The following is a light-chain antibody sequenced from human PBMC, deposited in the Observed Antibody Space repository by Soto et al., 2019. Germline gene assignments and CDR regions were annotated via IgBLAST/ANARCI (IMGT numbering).Light chain of an antibody. CDR3: QQCGSSPET. CDR2: GAS. J-gene: IGKJ1*01. Sequence: EIVLTQSPGTLSLSPGERATLSCRASQSVSSNLAWYQQNPGQAPRLLIYGASTRATAIPARFSGSGSGTDFTLTISRLEPEDFAVYYCQQCGSSPETFGQGTKVDIK. CDR1: QSVSSN. V-gene: IGKV3-20*01.